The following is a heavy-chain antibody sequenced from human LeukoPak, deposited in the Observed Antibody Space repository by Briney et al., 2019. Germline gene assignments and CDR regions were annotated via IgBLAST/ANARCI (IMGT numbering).Heavy chain of an antibody. V-gene: IGHV3-13*03. CDR2: VGSSGHT. D-gene: IGHD4-17*01. CDR1: GFIHRTYD. J-gene: IGHJ4*02. CDR3: GRSFYGDLPY. Sequence: GGSLRLLCGAWGFIHRTYDMHCVPHAPGEALEGVAAVGSSGHTFYPDSVKGQFPISRENSRNYVYLQMNSLRAGDTAVYYCGRSFYGDLPYWGQGTLVTVSS.